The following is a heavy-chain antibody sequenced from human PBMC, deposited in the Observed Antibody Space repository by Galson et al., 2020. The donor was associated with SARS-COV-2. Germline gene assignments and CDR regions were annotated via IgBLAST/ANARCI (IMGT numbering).Heavy chain of an antibody. J-gene: IGHJ4*02. CDR2: ISWDGGST. CDR3: AKDRVYYESSGYTLND. V-gene: IGHV3-43D*04. D-gene: IGHD3-22*01. CDR1: GFTFDDYA. Sequence: GGSLRLSCAASGFTFDDYAMHWVRQAPGKGLEWVSLISWDGGSTSYADSVKGRFTISRDNSKNSLYLQMNSLRAEDTALYYCAKDRVYYESSGYTLNDWGQGTLVTVSS.